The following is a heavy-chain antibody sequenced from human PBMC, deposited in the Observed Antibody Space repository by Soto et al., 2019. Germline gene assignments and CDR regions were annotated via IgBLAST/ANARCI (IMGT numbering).Heavy chain of an antibody. CDR2: INQSGST. Sequence: ETLSVTGAVYVGSFSGYYWSWIRQPPGKGLEWIGEINQSGSTNYNPSLKSRVTISVDTSKNQFSLKLSSVTAADTAVYYCARAPYYDFWSGYYNWFDPWGQGTLVTVSS. J-gene: IGHJ5*02. V-gene: IGHV4-34*01. CDR3: ARAPYYDFWSGYYNWFDP. CDR1: VGSFSGYY. D-gene: IGHD3-3*01.